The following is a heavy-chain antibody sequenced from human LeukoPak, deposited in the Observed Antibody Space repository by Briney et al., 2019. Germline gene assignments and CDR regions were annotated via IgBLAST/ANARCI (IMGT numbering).Heavy chain of an antibody. CDR3: AREDRYFDWLDAFDI. V-gene: IGHV3-7*01. J-gene: IGHJ3*02. CDR1: GFTFSDYY. D-gene: IGHD3-9*01. CDR2: IKQDGSEK. Sequence: GGSLRLSCAASGFTFSDYYMSWIRQAPGKGLEWVANIKQDGSEKYYVDSVKGRFTISRDNAKNSLYLQMNSLRAEDTAVYYCAREDRYFDWLDAFDIWGQGTMVTVSS.